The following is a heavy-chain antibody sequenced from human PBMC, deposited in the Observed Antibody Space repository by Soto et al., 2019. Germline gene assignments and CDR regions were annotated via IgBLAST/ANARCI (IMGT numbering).Heavy chain of an antibody. CDR1: GGTFSSYA. J-gene: IGHJ6*02. V-gene: IGHV1-69*13. CDR3: ARVRGSYEADTYYYYGMDV. CDR2: IIPIFGTA. Sequence: VASVKVSCKASGGTFSSYAISWVRQDPGQGLEWMGGIIPIFGTANYAQKFQGRVTITADESTSTAYMELSSLRSEDTAVYYCARVRGSYEADTYYYYGMDVWGQGTTVTVSS. D-gene: IGHD1-26*01.